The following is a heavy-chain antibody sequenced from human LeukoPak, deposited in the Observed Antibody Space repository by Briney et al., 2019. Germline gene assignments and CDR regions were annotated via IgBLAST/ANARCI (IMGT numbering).Heavy chain of an antibody. J-gene: IGHJ4*02. V-gene: IGHV4-61*02. CDR3: ARDTWFGAGRTFDY. CDR2: IYTSGST. CDR1: GGSISSGSDY. Sequence: SETLSLTCSVSGGSISSGSDYWSWIRQPAGKGLEWIGRIYTSGSTNYNPSLKSRVTISVDTSKNQFSLKLSSVTAADTAVYYCARDTWFGAGRTFDYWGQGTLVTVSS. D-gene: IGHD3-10*01.